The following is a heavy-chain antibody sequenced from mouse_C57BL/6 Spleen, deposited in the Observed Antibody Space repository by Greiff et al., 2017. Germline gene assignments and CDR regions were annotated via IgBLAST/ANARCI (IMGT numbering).Heavy chain of an antibody. CDR3: AKNGYYGSSYDYYAMDY. Sequence: VKLVESGPGLVQPSQSLSITCTVSGFSLTSYGVHWVRQSPGKGLEWLGVIWRGGSTDYNAAFMSRLSITKDNSKSQVFFKMNRLQADDTSIYYCAKNGYYGSSYDYYAMDYWGQGTSVTVSS. V-gene: IGHV2-5*01. CDR1: GFSLTSYG. J-gene: IGHJ4*01. CDR2: IWRGGST. D-gene: IGHD1-1*01.